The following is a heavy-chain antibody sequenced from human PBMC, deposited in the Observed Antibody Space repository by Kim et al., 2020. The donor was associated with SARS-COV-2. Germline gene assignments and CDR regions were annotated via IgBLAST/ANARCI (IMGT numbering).Heavy chain of an antibody. D-gene: IGHD3-10*01. CDR1: GGSLNGFH. CDR3: AKNGGVRGLESPLWESYF. CDR2: VYYTGRT. V-gene: IGHV4-59*01. Sequence: SETLSLTCTVSGGSLNGFHWSWLRQSPGKGLEWIGCVYYTGRTNYNPSLKSRVTISADTSKKQFSLRLTSVTAADTAVYYCAKNGGVRGLESPLWESYF. J-gene: IGHJ4*01.